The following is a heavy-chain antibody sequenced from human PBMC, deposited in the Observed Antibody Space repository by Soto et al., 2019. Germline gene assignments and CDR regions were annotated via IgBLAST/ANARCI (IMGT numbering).Heavy chain of an antibody. CDR2: ISYDGSNK. Sequence: QVPLVESGGGVVQPGRSLRLSCAASGFTFSSYGMHWVRQAPGKGLEWVAVISYDGSNKYYADSVKGRFTISRDNSKNTLYLQMNSLRAEDTAVYYCAKEDPVAGTPTYWGQGTLVTVSS. V-gene: IGHV3-30*18. J-gene: IGHJ4*02. CDR1: GFTFSSYG. D-gene: IGHD6-19*01. CDR3: AKEDPVAGTPTY.